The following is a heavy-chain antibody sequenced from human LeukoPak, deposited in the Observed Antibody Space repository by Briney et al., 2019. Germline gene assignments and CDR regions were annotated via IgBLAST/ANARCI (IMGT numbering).Heavy chain of an antibody. CDR3: VRNFDSYNAFDI. CDR2: TFYNGNT. D-gene: IGHD3-22*01. V-gene: IGHV4-31*03. CDR1: GGSISIGGYY. Sequence: PSETLSLTCTVSGGSISIGGYYWSWIRQHPGKGLEWIGYTFYNGNTYYNPSLKSRLTISGDTSENQFSLKLSSVTAADTAVYYCVRNFDSYNAFDIWGQGTMVTVSS. J-gene: IGHJ3*02.